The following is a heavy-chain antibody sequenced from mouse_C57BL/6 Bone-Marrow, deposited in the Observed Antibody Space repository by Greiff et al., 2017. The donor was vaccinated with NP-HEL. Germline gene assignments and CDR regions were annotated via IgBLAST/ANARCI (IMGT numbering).Heavy chain of an antibody. CDR1: GYTFTDYN. D-gene: IGHD1-1*01. J-gene: IGHJ4*01. Sequence: EVQLQQSGPELVKPGASVKIPCKASGYTFTDYNMDWVKQSPGKSLEWIGDINPNNGGTIYNQKFKGKATLTVDKSSSTAYMELRSLTSEDTAVYYGARGIYYYGSSLNYYAMDYWGQGTSVTVSS. CDR3: ARGIYYYGSSLNYYAMDY. V-gene: IGHV1-18*01. CDR2: INPNNGGT.